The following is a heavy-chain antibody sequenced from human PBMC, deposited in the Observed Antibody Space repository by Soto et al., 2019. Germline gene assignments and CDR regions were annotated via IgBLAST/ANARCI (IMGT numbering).Heavy chain of an antibody. Sequence: SETLSLTCTVSGGSVSSGSYYWSWIRQPPGKGLEWIGYIYYSGSTNYNHSLKSRVTISVDTSKNQFSLKLSSVTAADTAVYYCARDPRGAVTGTYGMDVWGQGTTVTVSS. CDR3: ARDPRGAVTGTYGMDV. J-gene: IGHJ6*02. V-gene: IGHV4-61*01. CDR1: GGSVSSGSYY. D-gene: IGHD6-19*01. CDR2: IYYSGST.